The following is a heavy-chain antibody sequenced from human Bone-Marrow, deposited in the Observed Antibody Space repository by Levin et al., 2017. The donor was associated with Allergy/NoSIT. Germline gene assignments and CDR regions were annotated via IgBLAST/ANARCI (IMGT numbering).Heavy chain of an antibody. J-gene: IGHJ4*02. D-gene: IGHD5-24*01. Sequence: SQTLSLTCTVSGDSLSSSYWSWIRQPPGKRLEWTAYISYSGSTNYNPSLKSRVTLSVDTSKNHFSLNLTSVTAADTAVYYCARSLRRENFDYWGQGILVTVSS. CDR1: GDSLSSSY. CDR3: ARSLRRENFDY. CDR2: ISYSGST. V-gene: IGHV4-59*01.